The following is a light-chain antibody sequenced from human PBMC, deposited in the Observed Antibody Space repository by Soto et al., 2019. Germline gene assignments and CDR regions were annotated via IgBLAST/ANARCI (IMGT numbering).Light chain of an antibody. Sequence: QSALTQPPSASGSPGQSVTISCTGTSSDVGDYNYVSWYQHHPGKAPKLMIYEVSKRPSGVPDRFSGSKSGNTASLTVSGLQADYEADYYCSSYAGSNNFVVFGGGTKLTVL. CDR2: EVS. CDR3: SSYAGSNNFVV. J-gene: IGLJ2*01. V-gene: IGLV2-8*01. CDR1: SSDVGDYNY.